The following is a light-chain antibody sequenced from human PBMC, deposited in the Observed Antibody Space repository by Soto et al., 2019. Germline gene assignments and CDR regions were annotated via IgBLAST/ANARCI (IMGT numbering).Light chain of an antibody. CDR1: QSVSSSY. CDR3: PDYGSLPLS. CDR2: GAS. V-gene: IGKV3-20*01. Sequence: KHSLGAVSLSKRERATLSCRASQSVSSSYLAWYQQKPGQAPRLLISGASSRATGFPDRFSGSGSGTDFTLTISRLEAEDFAVYCSPDYGSLPLSF. J-gene: IGKJ2*03.